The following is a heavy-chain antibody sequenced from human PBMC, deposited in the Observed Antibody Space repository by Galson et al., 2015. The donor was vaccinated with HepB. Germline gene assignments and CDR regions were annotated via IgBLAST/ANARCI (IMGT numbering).Heavy chain of an antibody. Sequence: SVKVSCKASGGTFSSYAISWVRQAPGQGLEWMGGIIPIFGTANYAQKFQGRVTITADESTSTAYMELSSLRSEDTAVYYCARAHFSPAYYYYYGMDVWGKGTTVTVSS. V-gene: IGHV1-69*13. CDR2: IIPIFGTA. CDR3: ARAHFSPAYYYYYGMDV. CDR1: GGTFSSYA. J-gene: IGHJ6*04.